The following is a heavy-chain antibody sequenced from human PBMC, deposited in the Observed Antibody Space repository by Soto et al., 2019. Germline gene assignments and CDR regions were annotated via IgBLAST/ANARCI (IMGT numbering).Heavy chain of an antibody. CDR1: GDSFNDYY. Sequence: QVQLVQSGAEVRKPGASVTVSCRSSGDSFNDYYIHWVRQAPGQGFEWMGWINPNGGVTKYAQKFQGWVSMTRDTFNRTVYRQLGRLRSDGPAVYYCARESGGATATLDYYYFYMDVWGTGTTVTVSS. V-gene: IGHV1-2*04. J-gene: IGHJ6*03. CDR2: INPNGGVT. D-gene: IGHD5-12*01. CDR3: ARESGGATATLDYYYFYMDV.